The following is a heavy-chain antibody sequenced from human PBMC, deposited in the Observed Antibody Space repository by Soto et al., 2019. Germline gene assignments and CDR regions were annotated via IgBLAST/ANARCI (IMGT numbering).Heavy chain of an antibody. V-gene: IGHV3-23*01. Sequence: EVQLLESGGGLVQPGGSLRLSCAASGFSFSSYGMSWVRQAPGEGLEWGSDISGRGVTKYYGDSGKGRVTNSRDNFKNTLYLQMNSLRADDTAVYYCAKGTIYYYGSGSYNAFDYWGQGTLVTVSS. CDR3: AKGTIYYYGSGSYNAFDY. CDR2: ISGRGVTK. J-gene: IGHJ4*02. CDR1: GFSFSSYG. D-gene: IGHD3-10*01.